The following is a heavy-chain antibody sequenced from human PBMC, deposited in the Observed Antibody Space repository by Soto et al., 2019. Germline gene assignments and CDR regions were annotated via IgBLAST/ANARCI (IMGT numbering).Heavy chain of an antibody. Sequence: PSETLSLTCTVSGGSISSYYWSWIRQPPGKGLEWIGYIYYSGSTNYNPSLKSRVTISVDTSKNQFSLKLSSVTAADTAVYYCAREEGIMTAGKDVWGQGTTVTV. D-gene: IGHD2-21*02. CDR3: AREEGIMTAGKDV. V-gene: IGHV4-59*01. CDR2: IYYSGST. CDR1: GGSISSYY. J-gene: IGHJ6*02.